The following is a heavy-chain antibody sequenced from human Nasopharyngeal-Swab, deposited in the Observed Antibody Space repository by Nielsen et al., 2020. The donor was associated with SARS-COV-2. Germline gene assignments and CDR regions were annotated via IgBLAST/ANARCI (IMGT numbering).Heavy chain of an antibody. CDR1: GYRFTSYC. CDR2: IYHGDSDT. V-gene: IGHV5-51*01. CDR3: GTQSVGSGEVDY. D-gene: IGHD3-10*01. Sequence: GESLKISCKGSGYRFTSYCIGWVRQMPGKGLEWMGIIYHGDSDTRYSPSFQGQVTISADNSISTAYLQRSSLKAADTAMYYCGTQSVGSGEVDYWGQGTLVTVSS. J-gene: IGHJ4*02.